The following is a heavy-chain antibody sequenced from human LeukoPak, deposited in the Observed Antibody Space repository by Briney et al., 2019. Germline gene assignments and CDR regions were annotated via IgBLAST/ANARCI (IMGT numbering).Heavy chain of an antibody. CDR3: AKTQGYYDA. D-gene: IGHD2-15*01. J-gene: IGHJ5*02. CDR1: GFTFRNYA. Sequence: GGSLTLPCVLCGFTFRNYAMPWLRPPPGRGLELVSGIWGADDKTVYGDAVKGRFTISRDNSKNTLYLQMNSLRADDTAVYYCAKTQGYYDAWGEGVLVTVSS. CDR2: IWGADDKT. V-gene: IGHV3-23*01.